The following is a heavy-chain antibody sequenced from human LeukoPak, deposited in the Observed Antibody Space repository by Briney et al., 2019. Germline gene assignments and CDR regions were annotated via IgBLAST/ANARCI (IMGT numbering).Heavy chain of an antibody. CDR1: GFTFSSYA. Sequence: PGRSLRLSCAASGFTFSSYAMHWVRQAPGKGLEWVAVISYDGSNKYYADSVKGRFTISRDNSKNTLYLQMNSLRAEDTAVYYCARDRDTYYYDSSGYFFDYWGQGTLVTVSS. J-gene: IGHJ4*02. CDR2: ISYDGSNK. D-gene: IGHD3-22*01. CDR3: ARDRDTYYYDSSGYFFDY. V-gene: IGHV3-30-3*01.